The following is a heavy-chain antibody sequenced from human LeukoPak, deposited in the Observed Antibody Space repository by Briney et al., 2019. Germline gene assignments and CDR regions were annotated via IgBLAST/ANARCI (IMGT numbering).Heavy chain of an antibody. CDR2: INHSGST. V-gene: IGHV4-34*01. CDR3: ARVGDIVVVPAAIDY. D-gene: IGHD2-2*01. CDR1: GGSFSGYY. J-gene: IGHJ4*02. Sequence: SETLSLTCAVYGGSFSGYYWSWTRQPPGKGLEWIGEINHSGSTNYNPSLKSRVTISVDTSKNQFSLKLSSVTAADTAVYYCARVGDIVVVPAAIDYWGQGTLVTVSS.